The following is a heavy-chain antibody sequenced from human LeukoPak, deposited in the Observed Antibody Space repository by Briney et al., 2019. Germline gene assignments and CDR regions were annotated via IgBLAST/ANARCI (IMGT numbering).Heavy chain of an antibody. CDR1: GYSFTSYW. Sequence: GESLKISCKGSGYSFTSYWIGWVRQMPGKGLEWMGIIYPGDSDTRYRPSFQGQVTISADKSINTAFVQWSSLKASDTAIYYCARRTPEYTNRWYFDLWGRGTLVTVSS. CDR2: IYPGDSDT. CDR3: ARRTPEYTNRWYFDL. J-gene: IGHJ2*01. D-gene: IGHD6-6*01. V-gene: IGHV5-51*01.